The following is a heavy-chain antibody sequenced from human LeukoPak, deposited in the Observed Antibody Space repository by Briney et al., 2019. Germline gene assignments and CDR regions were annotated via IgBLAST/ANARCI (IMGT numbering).Heavy chain of an antibody. CDR1: GFTFSSYS. J-gene: IGHJ6*03. CDR2: IKDDGST. V-gene: IGHV3-23*01. CDR3: AKDQVVVTVNYYYYMDV. D-gene: IGHD2-2*01. Sequence: GGSLRLSCATSGFTFSSYSMNWVRQAPGKGLVWVSRIKDDGSTIYADSVKGRFTISRDNSKNTLYLQMNSLRAEDTAVYYCAKDQVVVTVNYYYYMDVWGKGTTVTVSS.